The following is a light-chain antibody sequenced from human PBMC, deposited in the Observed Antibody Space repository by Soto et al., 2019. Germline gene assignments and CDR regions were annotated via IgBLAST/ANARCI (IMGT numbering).Light chain of an antibody. J-gene: IGKJ1*01. CDR1: QSISSW. V-gene: IGKV1-5*03. CDR3: QQYNSYSAWT. Sequence: DIQMTQSPSTLSASVGDRVTITCRASQSISSWLAWYQQKPGKAPKLLIYKASSLESGVPSRFSGSGSGTDITLTISSLQADDFSSYYRQQYNSYSAWTFGQGTKVDIK. CDR2: KAS.